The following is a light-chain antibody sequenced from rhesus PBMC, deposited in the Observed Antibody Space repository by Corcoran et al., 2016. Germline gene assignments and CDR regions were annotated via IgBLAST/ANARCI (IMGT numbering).Light chain of an antibody. V-gene: IGKV3-24*04. CDR3: QQYNDLLLT. CDR1: QTFGTY. CDR2: GAF. Sequence: EAVVTQSPGSLSLSPGERATLSCRASQTFGTYLAWYQQKPGQAPGLLIYGAFRRATGIPNRFSGSGAGTYFTLTISSLGPEDVGFYYCQQYNDLLLTFGGGTKVELK. J-gene: IGKJ4*01.